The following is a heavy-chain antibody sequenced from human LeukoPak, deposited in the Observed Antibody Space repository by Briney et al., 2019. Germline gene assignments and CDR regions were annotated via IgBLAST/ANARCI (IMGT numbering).Heavy chain of an antibody. CDR1: GGSFSGYY. J-gene: IGHJ4*02. CDR3: ARDVSITMIRGVTFDY. CDR2: INHSGST. V-gene: IGHV4-34*01. D-gene: IGHD3-10*01. Sequence: PSETLSLTCAVYGGSFSGYYWSWIRQPPGKGLEWIGEINHSGSTNYNPSLKSRVTISVDTSKNQFSLKLSSVTAADTAVYYCARDVSITMIRGVTFDYWGQGALVTVSS.